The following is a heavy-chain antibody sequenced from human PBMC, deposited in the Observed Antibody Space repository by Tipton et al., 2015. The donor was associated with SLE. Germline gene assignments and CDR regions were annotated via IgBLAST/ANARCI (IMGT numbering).Heavy chain of an antibody. Sequence: TLSLTCTVSGDSIISGAYYWSWVRQHPGRGLEWLAYIFYSGSTYYNPSLKSRLNISVDRSNNQFSLKLSSVTAADTAVYYCARLDNGNWFDPWGQGTLVTVSS. V-gene: IGHV4-31*03. CDR3: ARLDNGNWFDP. D-gene: IGHD2-2*03. CDR2: IFYSGST. J-gene: IGHJ5*02. CDR1: GDSIISGAYY.